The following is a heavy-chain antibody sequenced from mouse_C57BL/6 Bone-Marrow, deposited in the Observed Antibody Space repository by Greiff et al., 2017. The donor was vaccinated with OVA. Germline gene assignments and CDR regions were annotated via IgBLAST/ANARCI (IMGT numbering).Heavy chain of an antibody. CDR3: ARSLPYGSSYRGYFDV. CDR2: ISYSGST. CDR1: GYSITSDY. V-gene: IGHV3-8*01. Sequence: VQLKESGPGLAKPSQTLSLTCSVTGYSITSDYWNWIRKFPGNKLEYMGYISYSGSTYYNPSLKSRISITRDTSKNQYYLQLNSVTTEDTATYYCARSLPYGSSYRGYFDVWGTGTTVTVSS. J-gene: IGHJ1*03. D-gene: IGHD1-1*01.